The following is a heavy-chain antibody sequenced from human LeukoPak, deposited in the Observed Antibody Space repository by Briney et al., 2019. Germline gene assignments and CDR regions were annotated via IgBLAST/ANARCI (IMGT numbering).Heavy chain of an antibody. CDR2: IIPIFGTA. Sequence: SVKVSCKVSGYTLTELSMHWVRQAPGQGLEWMGGIIPIFGTANYAQKFQGRVTITADESTSTAYMELSSLRSEDTAVYYCARVGTYYYDSSGYYFFDYWGQGTLVTVSS. CDR3: ARVGTYYYDSSGYYFFDY. V-gene: IGHV1-69*13. J-gene: IGHJ4*02. CDR1: GYTLTELS. D-gene: IGHD3-22*01.